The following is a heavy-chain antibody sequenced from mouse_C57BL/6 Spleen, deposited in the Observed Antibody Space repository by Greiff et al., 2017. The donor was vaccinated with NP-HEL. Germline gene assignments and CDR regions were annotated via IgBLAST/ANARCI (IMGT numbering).Heavy chain of an antibody. CDR3: AREVANWDFDV. CDR2: ISYDGSN. J-gene: IGHJ1*03. V-gene: IGHV3-6*01. D-gene: IGHD1-1*02. CDR1: GYSITSGYY. Sequence: EVQLQESGPGLVKPSQSLSLTCSVTGYSITSGYYWNWIRQFPGNKLEWMGYISYDGSNNYNPSLKNRISITRDTSKNQFFLKLNSVTTEDTATYYCAREVANWDFDVWGTGTTVTVSS.